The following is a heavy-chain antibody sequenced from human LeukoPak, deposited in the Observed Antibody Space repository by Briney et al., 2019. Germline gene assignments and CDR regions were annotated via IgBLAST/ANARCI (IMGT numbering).Heavy chain of an antibody. CDR2: INSDGSST. Sequence: GGSLRLSCAASGFTFSSYWMHWVRQAPGKGLVWVSRINSDGSSTSYADSVKGRFTISRDNAKNSLYLQMNSLRAEDTAVYYCAELGITLIGGVWGKGTTVTISS. CDR3: AELGITLIGGV. V-gene: IGHV3-74*01. D-gene: IGHD3-10*02. CDR1: GFTFSSYW. J-gene: IGHJ6*04.